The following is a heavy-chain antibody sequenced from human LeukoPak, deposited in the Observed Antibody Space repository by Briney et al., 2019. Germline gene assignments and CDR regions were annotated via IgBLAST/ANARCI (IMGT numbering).Heavy chain of an antibody. CDR3: ARASRPSHWGGYYFDY. D-gene: IGHD7-27*01. V-gene: IGHV4-59*08. CDR2: IFYSGST. J-gene: IGHJ4*02. Sequence: SETLSLTCAVYDGSFSGYFWSWIRQPPGKGLEWIGYIFYSGSTNSNPSLKSRVTISVDTSKNQFSLKLSSVTAADTAVYYCARASRPSHWGGYYFDYWGQGTLVTVSS. CDR1: DGSFSGYF.